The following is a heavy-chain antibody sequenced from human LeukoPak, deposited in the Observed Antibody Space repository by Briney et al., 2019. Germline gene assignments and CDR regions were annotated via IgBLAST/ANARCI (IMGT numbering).Heavy chain of an antibody. CDR2: INHSGST. CDR1: GGSFSGNY. J-gene: IGHJ6*03. CDR3: ARGPSRHYMDV. Sequence: SETLSLTCAVYGGSFSGNYWSWIRQPPGTGLEWIGEINHSGSTNYNPSLKSRVTISVDTSKNQFSLKLSSVTAADTAVYYCARGPSRHYMDVWGKGTTVTVSS. D-gene: IGHD2-2*01. V-gene: IGHV4-34*01.